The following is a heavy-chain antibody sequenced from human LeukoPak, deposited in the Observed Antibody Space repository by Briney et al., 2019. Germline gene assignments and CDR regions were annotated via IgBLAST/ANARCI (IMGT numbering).Heavy chain of an antibody. CDR2: ISSSSSYI. CDR3: ARVGGKQDIVVVPAAMQPFDY. J-gene: IGHJ4*02. Sequence: GGSLRLSCAASGFTFNSYSMNWVRQAPGKGLEWVSSISSSSSYIYYADSVKGRFTISRDNAKNSLYLQMNSLRAEDTAVYYCARVGGKQDIVVVPAAMQPFDYWGQGTLVTVSS. V-gene: IGHV3-21*01. D-gene: IGHD2-2*01. CDR1: GFTFNSYS.